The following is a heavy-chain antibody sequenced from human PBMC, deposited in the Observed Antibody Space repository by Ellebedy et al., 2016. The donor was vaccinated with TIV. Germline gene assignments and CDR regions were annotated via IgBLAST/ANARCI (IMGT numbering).Heavy chain of an antibody. CDR2: ISSSSTYI. CDR1: GFTFSSYS. CDR3: ARDPASYYGVGYFQH. D-gene: IGHD1-26*01. Sequence: GGSLRLXXAASGFTFSSYSMNWVRQAPGKGLEWVSSISSSSTYIYYADSVKGRFTISRDNAKNSLFLQMDSLRAEDTAVYYCARDPASYYGVGYFQHWGQGTLVIVSS. J-gene: IGHJ1*01. V-gene: IGHV3-21*01.